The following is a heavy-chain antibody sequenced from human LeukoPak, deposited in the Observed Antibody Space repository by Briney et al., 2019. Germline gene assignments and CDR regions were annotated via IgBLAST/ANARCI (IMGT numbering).Heavy chain of an antibody. D-gene: IGHD3-10*01. J-gene: IGHJ6*03. CDR2: IYPGDSDT. CDR3: ARHFPYGSGSLWGVSYMDV. V-gene: IGHV5-51*01. CDR1: GCRFTSYW. Sequence: GESLRISCKGSGCRFTSYWIGWVRQMPGKGLEWMGIIYPGDSDTRYSPSFQGQVTISADKSISTAYLQWSSLKASDTAMYYCARHFPYGSGSLWGVSYMDVWGKGTTVTVSS.